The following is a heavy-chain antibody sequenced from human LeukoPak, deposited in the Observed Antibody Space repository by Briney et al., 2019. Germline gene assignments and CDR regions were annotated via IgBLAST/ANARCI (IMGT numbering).Heavy chain of an antibody. J-gene: IGHJ4*02. V-gene: IGHV3-30-3*01. CDR1: GFTFSSYA. D-gene: IGHD6-13*01. CDR2: ISYDGSNK. Sequence: GRSLRLSCAASGFTFSSYAMHWVRQAPGKGLEWVAVISYDGSNKYYADSVKGRFTISRDNSKNTLYLQMNSLRAEDTAVYYCARGRWQQLNNFDYWGQGTLVTVSS. CDR3: ARGRWQQLNNFDY.